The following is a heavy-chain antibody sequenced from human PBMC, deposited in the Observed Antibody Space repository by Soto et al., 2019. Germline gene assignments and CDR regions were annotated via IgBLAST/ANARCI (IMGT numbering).Heavy chain of an antibody. CDR3: ARETTPYFYGSGSYYGMDV. CDR1: GYTFTGYY. V-gene: IGHV1-2*02. CDR2: INPNSGGT. J-gene: IGHJ6*02. Sequence: ASVKVSCKASGYTFTGYYMHWVRQAPGQGLEWMGWINPNSGGTNYAQKFQGRVTMTRDTSISTAYMELSRLRSDDTAVYYCARETTPYFYGSGSYYGMDVWGQGTTVTVYS. D-gene: IGHD3-10*01.